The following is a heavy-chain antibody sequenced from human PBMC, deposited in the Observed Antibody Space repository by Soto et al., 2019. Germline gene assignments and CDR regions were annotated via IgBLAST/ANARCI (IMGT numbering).Heavy chain of an antibody. D-gene: IGHD3-10*01. CDR1: GFTFSSYA. Sequence: GESLRLSCAASGFTFSSYAMSWVRQAPGKGLEWVSAISGSGVSTYYADSVKGRFTISRDNSKNTLYLQMNSLRAEDTAVYYCAKAIYYPGPVNYWGQGTLVTVSS. V-gene: IGHV3-23*01. J-gene: IGHJ4*02. CDR3: AKAIYYPGPVNY. CDR2: ISGSGVST.